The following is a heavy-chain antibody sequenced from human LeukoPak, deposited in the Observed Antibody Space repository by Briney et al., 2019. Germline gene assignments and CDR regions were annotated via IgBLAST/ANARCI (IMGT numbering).Heavy chain of an antibody. CDR3: TTDPPRFGVVIIGG. CDR2: IKSKTDGGTT. D-gene: IGHD3-3*01. Sequence: GGSLRLSCAASGFTFSNAWMSWVRQAPGKGLEWVGRIKSKTDGGTTDYAAPVKGRFTISRDDSKNTLYLQMNSLKTEDTAVYYCTTDPPRFGVVIIGGWGQGTLVTVSS. V-gene: IGHV3-15*01. J-gene: IGHJ4*02. CDR1: GFTFSNAW.